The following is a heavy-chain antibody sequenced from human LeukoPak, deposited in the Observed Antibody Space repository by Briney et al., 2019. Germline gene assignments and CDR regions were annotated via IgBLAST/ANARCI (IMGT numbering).Heavy chain of an antibody. D-gene: IGHD1-26*01. CDR2: MNPNSGNT. CDR3: ARGLFPMVVGASGY. V-gene: IGHV1-8*01. Sequence: GASVKVSCKASGYTFTSYDINWVRQATGQGLEWIGWMNPNSGNTGYAQKFQGRVTMTRNTSISTAYMELSSLRSEDTAVYYCARGLFPMVVGASGYWGQGTLVTVSS. CDR1: GYTFTSYD. J-gene: IGHJ4*02.